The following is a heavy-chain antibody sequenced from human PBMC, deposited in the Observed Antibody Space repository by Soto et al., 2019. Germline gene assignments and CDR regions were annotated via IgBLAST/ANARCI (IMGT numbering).Heavy chain of an antibody. CDR2: IWYDGSNK. CDR3: ARDRHIVATVSGIFDY. J-gene: IGHJ4*02. D-gene: IGHD5-12*01. Sequence: QVQLVESGGGVVQPGRSLRLSYAASGFTFSSYGMHWVRQAPGKGLEWVAVIWYDGSNKYYADSVKGRFTISRDNSKNTLYLQMNSLRAEDTAVYYCARDRHIVATVSGIFDYWGQGTLVTVSS. V-gene: IGHV3-33*01. CDR1: GFTFSSYG.